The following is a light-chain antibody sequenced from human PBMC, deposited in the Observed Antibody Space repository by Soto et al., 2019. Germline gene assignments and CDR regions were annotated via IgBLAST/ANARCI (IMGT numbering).Light chain of an antibody. Sequence: QSVLTQSSSASASLGSSVKLTCTLSSGHSSYIIAWHQQQPGKAPRYLMKLEGSGSYNKGSGVPDRFSGSSSGADRYLTISILQSEDEADYYCETWDSNTVVFGGGTKVTAL. J-gene: IGLJ2*01. V-gene: IGLV4-60*03. CDR1: SGHSSYI. CDR3: ETWDSNTVV. CDR2: LEGSGSY.